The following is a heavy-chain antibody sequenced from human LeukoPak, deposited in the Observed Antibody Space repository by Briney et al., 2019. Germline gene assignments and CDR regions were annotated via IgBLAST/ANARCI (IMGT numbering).Heavy chain of an antibody. CDR3: ARGLGGNYYDSSGFDY. Sequence: SETLSLTCTVSGGSISSYYWSWIRQPPGKGLEWIGYICYSGSTNYNPSLKSRVTISVDTSKNQFSLKLSSVTAADTAVYYCARGLGGNYYDSSGFDYWGQGTLVTVSS. CDR1: GGSISSYY. D-gene: IGHD3-22*01. J-gene: IGHJ4*02. V-gene: IGHV4-59*01. CDR2: ICYSGST.